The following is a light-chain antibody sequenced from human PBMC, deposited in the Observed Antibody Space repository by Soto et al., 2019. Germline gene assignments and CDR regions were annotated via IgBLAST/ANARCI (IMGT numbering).Light chain of an antibody. J-gene: IGKJ2*01. V-gene: IGKV4-1*01. CDR2: WAS. CDR3: QQYFIAPYT. CDR1: QNLFYTSNEKNY. Sequence: DIVLTQSPDSLAVSLGERATINCKSSQNLFYTSNEKNYLAWHQQRPGQPHKLLIYWASTRESGVPDRFSGSGSGTDFTLTISSLQAEDMATYYCQQYFIAPYTFGQGTKLEMK.